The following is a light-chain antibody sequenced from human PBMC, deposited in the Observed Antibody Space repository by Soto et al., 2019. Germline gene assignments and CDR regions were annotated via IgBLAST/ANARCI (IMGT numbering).Light chain of an antibody. Sequence: EIVLTQSPGTLSLSPGERATLSCRASQSVSSSHLAWYQQKPGQAPRLLIYSASSRATGIPVRFSCSGSGTDFTLTISRLEPEDFAVYYCQRYGGFGQGTKVDI. V-gene: IGKV3-20*01. CDR1: QSVSSSH. CDR2: SAS. CDR3: QRYGG. J-gene: IGKJ1*01.